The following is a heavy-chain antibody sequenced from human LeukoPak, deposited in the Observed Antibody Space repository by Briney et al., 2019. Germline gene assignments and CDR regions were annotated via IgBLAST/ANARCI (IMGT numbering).Heavy chain of an antibody. V-gene: IGHV1-69*05. J-gene: IGHJ6*03. Sequence: SVKVSCKASGGTFSSYAISWVRQAPGQGLEWMGRIIPIFGTANYTQKFQGRVTITTDESTSTAYMELSSLRSEDTAVYYCARDQCSSTSCSGGSSPDYYMDVWGKGTTVTVSS. CDR2: IIPIFGTA. CDR3: ARDQCSSTSCSGGSSPDYYMDV. D-gene: IGHD2-2*01. CDR1: GGTFSSYA.